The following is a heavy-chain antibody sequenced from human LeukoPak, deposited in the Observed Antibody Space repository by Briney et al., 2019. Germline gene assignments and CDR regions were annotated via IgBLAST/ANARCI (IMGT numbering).Heavy chain of an antibody. CDR2: MYHSGST. CDR1: GGSISGSSYY. V-gene: IGHV4-39*07. D-gene: IGHD1-26*01. Sequence: SETLSLTCSVSGGSISGSSYYWGWIRQPPGKGLEWIGSMYHSGSTYYNLSLKSRVTLSVDTSKNQFSLKLSSVTAADTAVYYCARDSRRELLHAFDIWGQGTMVTVPS. J-gene: IGHJ3*02. CDR3: ARDSRRELLHAFDI.